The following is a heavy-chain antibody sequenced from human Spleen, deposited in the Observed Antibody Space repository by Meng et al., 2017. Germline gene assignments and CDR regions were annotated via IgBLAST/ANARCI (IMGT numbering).Heavy chain of an antibody. CDR1: GFRLTDAW. J-gene: IGHJ4*02. D-gene: IGHD6-13*01. Sequence: GGSLRLSCVASGFRLTDAWMSWVRQAPGKGLEWVGRIERKSNGGTAEYAAPVKGRFTISRDDSKNTLYLQMNSLITEDTAVYFCATGAAAADHWGQGYLVNVAS. V-gene: IGHV3-15*04. CDR2: IERKSNGGTA. CDR3: ATGAAAADH.